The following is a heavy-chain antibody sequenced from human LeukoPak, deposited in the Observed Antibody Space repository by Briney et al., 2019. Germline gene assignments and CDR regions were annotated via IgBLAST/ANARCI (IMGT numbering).Heavy chain of an antibody. D-gene: IGHD3-22*01. Sequence: GGSLRLSCAASGFTLRSFGMHWVRQAPGKGLEWVAVISYDGRNKYYADSVKGRFIISRDNSKNTVFLQMNSLRPEDTAVYYCAKDLYDRSGYYYTIMDYCGQGTLVTVTS. CDR3: AKDLYDRSGYYYTIMDY. CDR2: ISYDGRNK. V-gene: IGHV3-30*18. CDR1: GFTLRSFG. J-gene: IGHJ4*02.